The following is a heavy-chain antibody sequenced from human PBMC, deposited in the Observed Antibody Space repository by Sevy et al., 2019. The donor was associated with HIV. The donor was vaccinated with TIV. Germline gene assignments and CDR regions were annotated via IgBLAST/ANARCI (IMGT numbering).Heavy chain of an antibody. CDR1: GYTFTSYA. D-gene: IGHD2-2*01. Sequence: ASVKVSCKATGYTFTSYAIHWVRQAPGQRLQWMGWINAGNGNTKYSQKFQGRVPLTRDTSARTAYRELSSLGSEETAVYYYARGSIVPGAMPGYYYAMDVWGQGTTVTVSS. V-gene: IGHV1-3*01. CDR2: INAGNGNT. CDR3: ARGSIVPGAMPGYYYAMDV. J-gene: IGHJ6*02.